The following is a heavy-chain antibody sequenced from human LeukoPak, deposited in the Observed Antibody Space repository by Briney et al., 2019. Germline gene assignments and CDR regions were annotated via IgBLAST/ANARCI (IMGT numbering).Heavy chain of an antibody. CDR3: AEDRGSVAVAGIDY. CDR1: GFTFSTYA. Sequence: GGSLRLSCAASGFTFSTYAMSWVRQAPGKGLEWVSSFSGYVGTTYYADSVKGRFTISRDNSMNTLSLQMNSLRADDTAVYYCAEDRGSVAVAGIDYWGQGTLVTVSS. CDR2: FSGYVGTT. D-gene: IGHD6-19*01. J-gene: IGHJ4*02. V-gene: IGHV3-23*01.